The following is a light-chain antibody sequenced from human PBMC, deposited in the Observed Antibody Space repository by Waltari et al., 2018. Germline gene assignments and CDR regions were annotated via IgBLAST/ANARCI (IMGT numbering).Light chain of an antibody. V-gene: IGLV3-21*02. Sequence: SYVLTQPPSASVATGESARITGGGDNGGSKSVHWYQQKPGQAPLLVVYDDRARPSGIPDRFSASNSGNTATLTITRVENGDEADYYCQVWDTTSDRVVFGGGTKLTVL. CDR3: QVWDTTSDRVV. CDR2: DDR. J-gene: IGLJ2*01. CDR1: NGGSKS.